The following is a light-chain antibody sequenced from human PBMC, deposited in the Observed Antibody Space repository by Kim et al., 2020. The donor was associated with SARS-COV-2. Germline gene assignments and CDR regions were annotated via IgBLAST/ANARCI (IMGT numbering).Light chain of an antibody. V-gene: IGLV9-49*01. CDR2: VGTGGIVG. CDR3: GADHGSGSNFVV. J-gene: IGLJ2*01. CDR1: SGYSNYK. Sequence: QPVLTQPPYASASLGASVTLTCTLSSGYSNYKVDWYQQRPGKGPRFVMRVGTGGIVGSKGDGIPDRFSVLGSGLNRYLTIKNIQEEDESDYHCGADHGSGSNFVVFGGGTQLTVL.